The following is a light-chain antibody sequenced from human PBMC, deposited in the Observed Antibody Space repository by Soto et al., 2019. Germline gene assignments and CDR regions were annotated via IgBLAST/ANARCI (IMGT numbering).Light chain of an antibody. CDR2: EVT. Sequence: QAALTHPPSASGSPGQSVTISCTGTSSDVGSYNYVSWYQQHPGKAPKLMIYEVTKRPSGVPDRFSGSKSGNTASLTVSGLQAEDEADYYCSSYAGTNNVFGTGTKVTVL. CDR3: SSYAGTNNV. CDR1: SSDVGSYNY. V-gene: IGLV2-8*01. J-gene: IGLJ1*01.